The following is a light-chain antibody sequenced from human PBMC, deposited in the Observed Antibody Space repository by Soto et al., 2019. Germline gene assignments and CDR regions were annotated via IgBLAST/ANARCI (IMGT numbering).Light chain of an antibody. CDR1: QSVSSN. J-gene: IGKJ1*01. CDR3: QQYNNWPLT. CDR2: GAS. Sequence: EILMTQSQATLSVSPGERATLSCMPSQSVSSNLAWYQQKPGQAPRLLIYGASTRATGIPARFSGSGSGTEFTLTITSLQSEDFAVYYCQQYNNWPLTFGQGTKVDIK. V-gene: IGKV3-15*01.